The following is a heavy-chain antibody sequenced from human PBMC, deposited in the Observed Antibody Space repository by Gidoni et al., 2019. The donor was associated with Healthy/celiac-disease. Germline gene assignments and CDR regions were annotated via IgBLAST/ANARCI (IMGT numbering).Heavy chain of an antibody. J-gene: IGHJ4*02. CDR3: TRRAVTGN. CDR2: IISKANSDAT. CDR1: GVTFSGSA. D-gene: IGHD4-17*01. V-gene: IGHV3-73*02. Sequence: EVQLVESGGGLVQPGGSLKLSCAASGVTFSGSAMHWARQDSGKGLEWGGRIISKANSDATADAASVKGRFTISRDDSKNTAYLQMNSLKTEDTAVYYCTRRAVTGNWGQGTLVTVSS.